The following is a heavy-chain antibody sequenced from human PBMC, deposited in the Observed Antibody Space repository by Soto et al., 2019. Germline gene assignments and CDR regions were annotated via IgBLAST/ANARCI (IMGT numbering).Heavy chain of an antibody. CDR3: ATXXDWVVVAARGAFFDY. Sequence: QVQLQQWGAGLLKPSETLSLTCAVYGGSFSGYYWSWIRQPPGKGLEWIGEINHSGSTNYNPSLKSRVTISVDTSKNQFSLKLSSVTAADTAVYYCATXXDWVVVAARGAFFDYWGQGTLVTVSS. D-gene: IGHD2-15*01. CDR1: GGSFSGYY. J-gene: IGHJ4*02. CDR2: INHSGST. V-gene: IGHV4-34*01.